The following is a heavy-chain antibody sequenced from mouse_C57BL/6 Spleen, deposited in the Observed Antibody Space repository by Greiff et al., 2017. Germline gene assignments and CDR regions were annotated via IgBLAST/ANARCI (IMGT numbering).Heavy chain of an antibody. J-gene: IGHJ3*01. CDR1: GYTFTSYW. CDR2: INPSNGGT. Sequence: VQLQQPGTELVKPGASVKLSCKASGYTFTSYWMHWVKQRPGPGLEWIGNINPSNGGTTYNEKFKSKATLTVDKSSSTAYMQLSSLTSEDSAVYYCASKDSSGSFAYWGQGTLVTVSA. V-gene: IGHV1-53*01. D-gene: IGHD3-2*02. CDR3: ASKDSSGSFAY.